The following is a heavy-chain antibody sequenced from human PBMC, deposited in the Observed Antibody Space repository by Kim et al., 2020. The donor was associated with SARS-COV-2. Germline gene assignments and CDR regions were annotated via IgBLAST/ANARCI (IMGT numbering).Heavy chain of an antibody. CDR2: IYPGDSDT. CDR3: ARRVPRSGSYYMGHPSWGYYGMDV. J-gene: IGHJ6*02. V-gene: IGHV5-51*01. D-gene: IGHD3-10*01. Sequence: GESLKISCKGSGYSFTSYWIGWVRQMPGKGLEWMGIIYPGDSDTRYSPSFQGQVTISADKSISTAYLQWSSLKASDTAMYYCARRVPRSGSYYMGHPSWGYYGMDVWGQGTTVTVSS. CDR1: GYSFTSYW.